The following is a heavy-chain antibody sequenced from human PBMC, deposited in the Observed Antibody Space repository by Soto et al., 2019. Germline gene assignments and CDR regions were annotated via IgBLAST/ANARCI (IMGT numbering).Heavy chain of an antibody. V-gene: IGHV3-23*01. CDR3: ARPLRAAILRPFDY. D-gene: IGHD2-2*02. Sequence: GGSLRLSCAASGFTFSSYAMSWVRPAPGKGLEWVSAISGSGGSTYYADSVKGRFTISRDNSKNTLYLQMNSLRAEDTAVYYCARPLRAAILRPFDYWGQGTLVTVSS. CDR2: ISGSGGST. J-gene: IGHJ4*02. CDR1: GFTFSSYA.